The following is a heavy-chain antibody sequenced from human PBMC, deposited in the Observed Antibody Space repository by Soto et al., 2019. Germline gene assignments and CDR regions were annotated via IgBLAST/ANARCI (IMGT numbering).Heavy chain of an antibody. D-gene: IGHD6-13*01. CDR3: AGAAAGIYAFDI. CDR1: GFTFSSYW. CDR2: INSDGSST. J-gene: IGHJ3*02. V-gene: IGHV3-74*01. Sequence: GGSLRLSCAASGFTFSSYWMHWVRQAPGKGLVWVSRINSDGSSTSYADSVKGRFTISRDNAKNTLYLQMNSLRAEDTAVYYCAGAAAGIYAFDIWGQGTMVTVSS.